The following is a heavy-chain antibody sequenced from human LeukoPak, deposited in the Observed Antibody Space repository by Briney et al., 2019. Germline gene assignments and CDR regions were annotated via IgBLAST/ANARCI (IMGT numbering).Heavy chain of an antibody. CDR1: GFTFSSSA. J-gene: IGHJ4*02. CDR3: AKQLGYCSDGSCYFPY. Sequence: GGSLRLSCAASGFTFSSSAMSWVRQAPGKGLEWVSAISNNGGYTYYADSVQGRFTISRDNSKSTPCLQMNSLRAEDTAVYYCAKQLGYCSDGSCYFPYWGQGTLVTDSS. V-gene: IGHV3-23*01. CDR2: ISNNGGYT. D-gene: IGHD2-15*01.